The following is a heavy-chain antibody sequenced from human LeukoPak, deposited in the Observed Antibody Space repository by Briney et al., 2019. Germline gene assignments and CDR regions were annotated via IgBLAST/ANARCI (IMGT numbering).Heavy chain of an antibody. D-gene: IGHD3-22*01. CDR1: GFPFSNAW. Sequence: KPGGSLRLSCAVSGFPFSNAWMSWVRQAPGKGLEWLGRIKSKTDGGTIDYAAPVKGRFTISRDDSKNTLYLQMNSLKTEDTAVYYCTTDLSYYYDSSGYTSVVYWGQGTLVTVSS. CDR2: IKSKTDGGTI. CDR3: TTDLSYYYDSSGYTSVVY. J-gene: IGHJ4*02. V-gene: IGHV3-15*01.